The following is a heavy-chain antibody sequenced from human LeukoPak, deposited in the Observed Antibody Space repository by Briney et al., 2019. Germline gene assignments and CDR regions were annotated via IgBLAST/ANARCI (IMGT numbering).Heavy chain of an antibody. CDR1: GFTFSSYG. CDR3: AKDKSGGYSYGGFDY. D-gene: IGHD5-18*01. Sequence: PGGSLRLSCAASGFTFSSYGMHWVRQAPGKGLEWVAVISYDGSNKYYADSVKGRFTISRDNSKNTLYLQMNSLRAEDTAVYYCAKDKSGGYSYGGFDYWGQGTLVTVSS. J-gene: IGHJ4*02. CDR2: ISYDGSNK. V-gene: IGHV3-30*18.